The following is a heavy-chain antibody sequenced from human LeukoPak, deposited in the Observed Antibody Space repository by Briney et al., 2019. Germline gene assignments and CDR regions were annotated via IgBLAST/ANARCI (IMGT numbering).Heavy chain of an antibody. J-gene: IGHJ4*02. CDR3: ARGEDSYGPGPFFDY. Sequence: PSETLSLTCTVSGGSISSYYWSWIRQPPGKGLEWIGYIYYSGSTNYNPSLKSRVTISVDTSKNQFSLKLSSVTAADTAVYYCARGEDSYGPGPFFDYWGQGTLVTVSS. CDR1: GGSISSYY. V-gene: IGHV4-59*01. CDR2: IYYSGST. D-gene: IGHD5-18*01.